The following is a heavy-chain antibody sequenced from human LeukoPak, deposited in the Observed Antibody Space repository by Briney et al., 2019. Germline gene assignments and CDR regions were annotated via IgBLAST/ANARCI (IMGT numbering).Heavy chain of an antibody. V-gene: IGHV1-18*01. J-gene: IGHJ4*02. CDR3: ARDSRVATSFDY. CDR1: GYTFTSYG. Sequence: ASVKVSCKASGYTFTSYGISWVRQAPGQGREWMGWISAYNGDTNYAQKLQGRVTMTTDTSTSTAYMELRSLRSDDTAVYYCARDSRVATSFDYWGQGTLVTVSS. CDR2: ISAYNGDT. D-gene: IGHD5-12*01.